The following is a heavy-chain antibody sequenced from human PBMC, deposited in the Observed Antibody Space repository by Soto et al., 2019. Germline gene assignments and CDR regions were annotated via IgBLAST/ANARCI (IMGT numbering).Heavy chain of an antibody. CDR1: GGAISSGGYY. V-gene: IGHV4-31*03. Sequence: QVQLQESGPGLVKPSQTLSLTCTFSGGAISSGGYYWSWIRQHPGKCLEWIGYIYYTGSTYYNPSLKSRVTISVDTSKNQCSLKLSSVTAADTAVYYCARDLMLRGDSIPYGMDVWGQGTTVTVSS. CDR2: IYYTGST. J-gene: IGHJ6*02. CDR3: ARDLMLRGDSIPYGMDV. D-gene: IGHD3-10*01.